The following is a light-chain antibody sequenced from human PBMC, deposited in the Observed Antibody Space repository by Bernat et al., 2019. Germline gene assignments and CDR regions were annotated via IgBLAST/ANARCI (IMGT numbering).Light chain of an antibody. V-gene: IGLV2-8*01. CDR1: SSDVGGYNY. Sequence: QSALTQPPSASGSPGQSVTISCTGTSSDVGGYNYVSWYQHHPGKAPKLMIYEVSKRPSGVPDRFSGSKSGNTASLTVSGLQAEDEADYYCSSYAGSNNYVVGTGTKVTVL. J-gene: IGLJ1*01. CDR2: EVS. CDR3: SSYAGSNNYV.